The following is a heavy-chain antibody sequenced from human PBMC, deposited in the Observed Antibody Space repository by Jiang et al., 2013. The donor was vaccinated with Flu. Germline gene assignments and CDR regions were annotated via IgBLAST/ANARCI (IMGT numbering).Heavy chain of an antibody. CDR2: ITWNRGSL. CDR1: GFNFEEFA. Sequence: QLVESGGGLVQPGTSLKLSCEGSGFNFEEFAMHWVRQPPGKGLEWVSGITWNRGSLGYADSVKGRFTISRDNAKNSLYLQMNGLRVDDTAVYFCAKDVGATGPEYLHHWGQGTLVTVSS. V-gene: IGHV3-9*01. J-gene: IGHJ1*01. CDR3: AKDVGATGPEYLHH. D-gene: IGHD2-15*01.